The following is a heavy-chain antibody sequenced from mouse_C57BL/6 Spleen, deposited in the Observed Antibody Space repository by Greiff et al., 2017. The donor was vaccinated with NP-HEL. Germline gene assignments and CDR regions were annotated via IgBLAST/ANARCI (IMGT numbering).Heavy chain of an antibody. V-gene: IGHV1-80*01. Sequence: QVQLQQSGAELVKPGASVKISCKASGYAFSSYWMNWVKQRPGKGLEWIGQIYPGDGDTNYNGKFKGKATLTADKSSSTAYMQLSSLTSEDSAVYFCARRPTGPGAMDYWGQGTSVTVSS. CDR1: GYAFSSYW. CDR2: IYPGDGDT. D-gene: IGHD4-1*01. J-gene: IGHJ4*01. CDR3: ARRPTGPGAMDY.